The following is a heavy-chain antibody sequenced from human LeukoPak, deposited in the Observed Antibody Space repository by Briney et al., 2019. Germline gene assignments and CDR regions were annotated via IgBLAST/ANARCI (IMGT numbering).Heavy chain of an antibody. CDR2: IKTDGSDT. V-gene: IGHV3-74*01. CDR1: GSTFSSYW. J-gene: IGHJ4*02. D-gene: IGHD4-11*01. Sequence: GGSLRLSCAASGSTFSSYWMHWVRQSPGKGLVWVSRIKTDGSDTYYADSVRGRFTISRDNAKNTLYLQMDSLRAEDTAVYFCARGDYSSHTLWGQGTLVTVSS. CDR3: ARGDYSSHTL.